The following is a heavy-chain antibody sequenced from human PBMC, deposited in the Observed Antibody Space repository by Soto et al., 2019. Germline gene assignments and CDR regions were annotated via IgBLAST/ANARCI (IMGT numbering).Heavy chain of an antibody. CDR1: GGTLSTYG. CDR3: ARGGSGRPNYYYYYMDV. Sequence: VQLVQSGPEVKKPGSSVKVSCKASGGTLSTYGINWVRQAPGQGLEWMGGIIPIYGSEKFAHQFQGRPTVFANMSENTAYMELSSLRSEDTAVYFCARGGSGRPNYYYYYMDVWGQGTKVTVSS. J-gene: IGHJ6*02. V-gene: IGHV1-69*06. CDR2: IIPIYGSE. D-gene: IGHD6-19*01.